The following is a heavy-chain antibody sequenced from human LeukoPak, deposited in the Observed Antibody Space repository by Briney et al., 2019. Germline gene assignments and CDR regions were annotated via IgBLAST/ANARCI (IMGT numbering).Heavy chain of an antibody. CDR3: ARSPLAVAGYSYYIDV. CDR1: GGTFSSYA. V-gene: IGHV1-69*05. D-gene: IGHD6-19*01. J-gene: IGHJ6*03. Sequence: ASVKVSCKASGGTFSSYAISWVRQAPGQGLEWMGGIIPIFGTANHAQKFQGRVTITTDESTSTAYMELSSLRSEDTAVYYCARSPLAVAGYSYYIDVWGKGTTVTVSS. CDR2: IIPIFGTA.